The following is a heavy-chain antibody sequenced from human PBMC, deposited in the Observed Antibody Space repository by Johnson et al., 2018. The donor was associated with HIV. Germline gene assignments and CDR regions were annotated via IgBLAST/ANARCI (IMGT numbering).Heavy chain of an antibody. CDR2: IRFDGNNK. D-gene: IGHD2-2*01. J-gene: IGHJ3*02. CDR1: GFTFRNFG. Sequence: QVQLVESGGGVVQPGGSLTLSCAASGFTFRNFGIHWVRQAPGKGLEWVAFIRFDGNNKYYADSVKGRFTISRENYKNTLYLQMNSLRAEDTAVYYCAKDRTGGYCSSSSCFDAFEIWGQGTMVTVSS. CDR3: AKDRTGGYCSSSSCFDAFEI. V-gene: IGHV3-30*02.